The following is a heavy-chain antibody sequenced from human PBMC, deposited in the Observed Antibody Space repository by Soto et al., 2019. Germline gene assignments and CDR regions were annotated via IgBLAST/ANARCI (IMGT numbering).Heavy chain of an antibody. CDR2: IEYSGST. Sequence: PSETLSLTCTVAHGSVSSEPFYWTWIRQHPGKGLERIGYIEYSGSTFYNPSLKNRVTISLDTSKIQFSLKLSSVTAADTAVYYCVREGGDNWLDPWGQGXLVSVYS. CDR1: HGSVSSEPFY. CDR3: VREGGDNWLDP. J-gene: IGHJ5*02. D-gene: IGHD3-16*01. V-gene: IGHV4-30-4*01.